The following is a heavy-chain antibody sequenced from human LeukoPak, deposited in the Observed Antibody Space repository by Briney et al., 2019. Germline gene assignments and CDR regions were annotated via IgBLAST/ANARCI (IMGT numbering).Heavy chain of an antibody. J-gene: IGHJ4*02. V-gene: IGHV4-59*12. CDR2: IYDSGIT. D-gene: IGHD6-19*01. CDR1: GGSISSYY. Sequence: PSETLSLTCTVSGGSISSYYWSWIRQPPGMGLEWIGYIYDSGITNYNPSLKSRVTISTDTSENQLSLKLGSVTAADTAVYYCARGLDSGWYGEWTLWGQGILVTVSP. CDR3: ARGLDSGWYGEWTL.